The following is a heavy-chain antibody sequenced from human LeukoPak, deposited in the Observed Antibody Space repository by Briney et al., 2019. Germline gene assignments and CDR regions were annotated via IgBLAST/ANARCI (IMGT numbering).Heavy chain of an antibody. CDR2: IWFDGKNE. D-gene: IGHD2-8*01. CDR1: GFTFSNYD. CDR3: ARDRHCANGVCHSPPGMDV. Sequence: GGSLRLSCAASGFTFSNYDIHWVRQAPGKGLEWVADIWFDGKNEHFADSVKGRFTISRDNSKNTMYLQINSLRAEDTAVYYCARDRHCANGVCHSPPGMDVWGQGTTVTVSS. V-gene: IGHV3-33*01. J-gene: IGHJ6*02.